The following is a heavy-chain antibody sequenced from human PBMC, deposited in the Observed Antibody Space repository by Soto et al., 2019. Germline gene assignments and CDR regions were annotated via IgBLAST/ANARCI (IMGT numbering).Heavy chain of an antibody. J-gene: IGHJ4*02. D-gene: IGHD6-13*01. CDR2: ISGSGGAT. V-gene: IGHV3-23*01. CDR1: GFTFSAYA. Sequence: EVQLLESGGGVVQPGGSLRLSCAASGFTFSAYAMSWVRQAPGKGLEWVSVISGSGGATYYADSVKCRFTLSRDNSKNTLYLQMNSLRAEDTARYYCARQEYSTTWYLEYWGQGTLVTVSS. CDR3: ARQEYSTTWYLEY.